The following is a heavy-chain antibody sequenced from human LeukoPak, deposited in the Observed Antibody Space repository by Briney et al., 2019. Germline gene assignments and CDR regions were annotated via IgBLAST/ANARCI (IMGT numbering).Heavy chain of an antibody. J-gene: IGHJ4*02. V-gene: IGHV3-21*01. Sequence: GGSLRLSCTASGFTFGDYAMSWVRQAPGKGLEWVSSISSSSSYIYYADSVKGRFTISRDNAKNSLYLQMNSLRAEDTAVYYCARDGKPYCSSTSCYINYWGQGTLVTVSS. CDR2: ISSSSSYI. CDR1: GFTFGDYA. CDR3: ARDGKPYCSSTSCYINY. D-gene: IGHD2-2*02.